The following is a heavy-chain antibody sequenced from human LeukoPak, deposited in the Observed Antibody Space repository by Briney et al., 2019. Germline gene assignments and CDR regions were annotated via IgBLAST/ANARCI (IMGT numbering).Heavy chain of an antibody. CDR1: GGSISSYY. V-gene: IGHV4-59*08. J-gene: IGHJ6*03. CDR2: IYYSGST. CDR3: ARQFYYYYYMDV. Sequence: SETLSLTCTVSGGSISSYYWSWIRQPPGKGLEWIGYIYYSGSTNYNPSLKSRVTISVDTSKNQFSLKLSSVTAADTAVYYCARQFYYYYYMDVWGKGTTVTVSS.